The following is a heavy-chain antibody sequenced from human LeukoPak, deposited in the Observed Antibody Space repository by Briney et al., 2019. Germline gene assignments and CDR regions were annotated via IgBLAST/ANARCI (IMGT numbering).Heavy chain of an antibody. Sequence: GGSLRLSCAASGFTFSSYSMNWVRQAPGKGLEWVSYISSSSSTIYYADSVKGRFTISRDNAKNSLYLQMNSLRAEDTAVYYCGRDFLSPLFLVGAPAFEYWGPETLVTVSS. CDR2: ISSSSSTI. CDR3: GRDFLSPLFLVGAPAFEY. D-gene: IGHD1-26*01. J-gene: IGHJ4*02. V-gene: IGHV3-48*01. CDR1: GFTFSSYS.